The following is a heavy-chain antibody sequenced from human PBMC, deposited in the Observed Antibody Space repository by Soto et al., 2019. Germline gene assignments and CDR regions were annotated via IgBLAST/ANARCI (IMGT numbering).Heavy chain of an antibody. J-gene: IGHJ4*02. CDR1: GGTFRNYA. Sequence: QVQLVQSGAEVQKPGSSVKLSCKTSGGTFRNYAINWVRQAPGHGLEWMGGSIPVFGTANYAQTVQGRFTITADESTSTAYMELSSLRSEDTAVYYCAIPLPKQQLVRGAFDHWGKGTLVTVAS. V-gene: IGHV1-69*01. D-gene: IGHD6-13*01. CDR2: SIPVFGTA. CDR3: AIPLPKQQLVRGAFDH.